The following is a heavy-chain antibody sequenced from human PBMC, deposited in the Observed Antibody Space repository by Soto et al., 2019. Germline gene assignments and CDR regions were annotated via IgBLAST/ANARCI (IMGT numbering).Heavy chain of an antibody. D-gene: IGHD5-18*01. CDR1: GGSLSNGDYY. CDR3: ARGELWWDY. CDR2: IHNSGST. J-gene: IGHJ4*01. Sequence: QVQLQESGPGLVKPSQTLSLTCTVSGGSLSNGDYYWNWIRQHPGKGLEWIGYIHNSGSTFYNPSLKSRVTISVDTSKNQFSLKLNSVRPADTAVYYCARGELWWDYWGHGILVTVSS. V-gene: IGHV4-31*03.